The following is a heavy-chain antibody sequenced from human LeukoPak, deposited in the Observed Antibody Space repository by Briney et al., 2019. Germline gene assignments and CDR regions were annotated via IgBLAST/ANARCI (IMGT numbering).Heavy chain of an antibody. CDR1: GGTFSSYA. D-gene: IGHD2-15*01. Sequence: ASVKVSCKASGGTFSSYAISWVRQAPGQGLEWMGGIIPIFGTANYAQKFQGRVTITADKSTSTAYMELSSLRSEDTAVYYCARVRGYCSGGSCYGASWLDPWGQGTLVTVSS. J-gene: IGHJ5*02. CDR2: IIPIFGTA. CDR3: ARVRGYCSGGSCYGASWLDP. V-gene: IGHV1-69*06.